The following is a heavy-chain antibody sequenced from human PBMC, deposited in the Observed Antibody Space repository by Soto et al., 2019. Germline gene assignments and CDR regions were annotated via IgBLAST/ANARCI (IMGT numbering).Heavy chain of an antibody. Sequence: SGGSLRLSCAASGFTFSSYAMNWVRQAPGKGLEWVSGISGSGGSTYYADSVKGRFTISRDNSRNTLYLQMNSLRAEDTAVYYCAKGGGYFASGSYYNNYYMDVWGKGTTVTVSS. J-gene: IGHJ6*03. CDR1: GFTFSSYA. CDR2: ISGSGGST. D-gene: IGHD3-10*01. V-gene: IGHV3-23*01. CDR3: AKGGGYFASGSYYNNYYMDV.